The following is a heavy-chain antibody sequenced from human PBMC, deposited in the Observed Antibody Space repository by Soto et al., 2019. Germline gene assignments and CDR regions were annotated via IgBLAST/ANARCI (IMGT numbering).Heavy chain of an antibody. D-gene: IGHD2-15*01. CDR1: GFTFSGYG. CDR3: AKERPDCSGGSCQIFDY. V-gene: IGHV3-23*01. Sequence: GGSLRLSCAASGFTFSGYGMHWVPQAPGKGLEWVSAITGSGGSTNYAGSVKGRFTISRDNAKNTLYLQMNSLRAEDTAVYYCAKERPDCSGGSCQIFDYWGEGTLVTVSS. CDR2: ITGSGGST. J-gene: IGHJ4*02.